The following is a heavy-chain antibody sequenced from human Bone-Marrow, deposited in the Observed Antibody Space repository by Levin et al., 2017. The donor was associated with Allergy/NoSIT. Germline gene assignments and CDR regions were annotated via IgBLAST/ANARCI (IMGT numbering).Heavy chain of an antibody. Sequence: KPSETLSLTCTGSGGSINSGGYHWNWIRQHPGKGLEWIGYIYYTGTTYYNPSLKSRISISIDTSKNQFSLVLSSVTAADTAVYHCARQTGDRGFDSWGPGTLVIVSS. CDR3: ARQTGDRGFDS. V-gene: IGHV4-31*03. D-gene: IGHD7-27*01. CDR1: GGSINSGGYH. CDR2: IYYTGTT. J-gene: IGHJ4*02.